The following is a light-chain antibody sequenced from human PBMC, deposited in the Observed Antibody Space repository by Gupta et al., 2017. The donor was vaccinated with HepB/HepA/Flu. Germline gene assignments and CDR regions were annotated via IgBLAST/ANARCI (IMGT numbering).Light chain of an antibody. CDR3: SSSAGSNNLI. CDR1: SSDVGGYNY. V-gene: IGLV2-8*01. J-gene: IGLJ2*01. CDR2: EVS. Sequence: QSALTQPPSASGSPGQPVTISCTGTSSDVGGYNYVTWYKQHPGKAPKLMIYEVSKRPSGVPDRFSGSKSGNTASLTVSGLQAEDEADYYCSSSAGSNNLIFGGGTKLTVL.